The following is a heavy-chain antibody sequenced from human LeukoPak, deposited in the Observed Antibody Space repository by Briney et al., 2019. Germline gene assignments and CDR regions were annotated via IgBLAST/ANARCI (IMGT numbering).Heavy chain of an antibody. D-gene: IGHD2-21*02. CDR2: INTNNGNT. CDR1: GYTFSTYG. CDR3: ARKRCTGDCYLFYP. V-gene: IGHV1-18*01. Sequence: ASVKVSCKASGYTFSTYGLMWVRQAPGQGLEWMGWINTNNGNTNYAQKFQGRVTMTTDTSTSTGYMELRSLRSDDTAVYYCARKRCTGDCYLFYPWGQGTLVTVSS. J-gene: IGHJ5*02.